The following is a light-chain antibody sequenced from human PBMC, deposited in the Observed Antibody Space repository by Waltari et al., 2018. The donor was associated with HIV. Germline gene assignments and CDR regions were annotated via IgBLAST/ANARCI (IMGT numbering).Light chain of an antibody. Sequence: QSVLTQPPSASGTPGQRVSISCSGSDSNIGRNYVYWYQQVAGTAPKLLIYRDNQRPSGVSDRFSCSKSGSSASLAISGLRSEDEAAYFCAVWDDSLTGVIFGGKTKLTVL. J-gene: IGLJ2*01. CDR2: RDN. V-gene: IGLV1-47*01. CDR1: DSNIGRNY. CDR3: AVWDDSLTGVI.